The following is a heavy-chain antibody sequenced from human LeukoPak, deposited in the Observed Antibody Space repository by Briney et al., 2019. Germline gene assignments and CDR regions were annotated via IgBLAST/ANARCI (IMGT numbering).Heavy chain of an antibody. D-gene: IGHD3-3*01. V-gene: IGHV4-59*01. CDR3: AGGLPFFTNWFDP. Sequence: SETLSLTCTVSGGSISSYFWYWIRQPPGEGLEWIGSIYYTESTNCNPSLKSRVTISVDMSKNQFFLKLNSVTAADTAVYYCAGGLPFFTNWFDPWGQGTLVTVSS. CDR2: IYYTEST. J-gene: IGHJ5*02. CDR1: GGSISSYF.